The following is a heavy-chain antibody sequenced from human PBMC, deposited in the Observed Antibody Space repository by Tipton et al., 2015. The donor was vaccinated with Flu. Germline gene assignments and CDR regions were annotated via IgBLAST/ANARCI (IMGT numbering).Heavy chain of an antibody. CDR2: IYSSGRT. CDR3: ARMYGPFNWFDP. D-gene: IGHD2-8*01. Sequence: TLSLTCNVSGGSISSSSDYWGWIRQPPGKGLEWIGTIYSSGRTYFNPSLRSRVTISVDTSKHQFSLRLSSVTAADTAIYYCARMYGPFNWFDPWGQGTLVTVSS. V-gene: IGHV4-39*01. J-gene: IGHJ5*02. CDR1: GGSISSSSDY.